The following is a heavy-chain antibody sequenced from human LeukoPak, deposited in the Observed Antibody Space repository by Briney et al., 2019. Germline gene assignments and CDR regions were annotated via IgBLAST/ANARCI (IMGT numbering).Heavy chain of an antibody. Sequence: SVKVSCKASGGTFSSYAISWVRQAPGQGLEWMGRIIPILGIANYAQKFQGRVTVTADKSTSTAYMELSSLRSEDTAVYYCARDSSKWLHDYWGQGTLVTVSS. D-gene: IGHD3-22*01. V-gene: IGHV1-69*04. CDR3: ARDSSKWLHDY. CDR2: IIPILGIA. CDR1: GGTFSSYA. J-gene: IGHJ4*02.